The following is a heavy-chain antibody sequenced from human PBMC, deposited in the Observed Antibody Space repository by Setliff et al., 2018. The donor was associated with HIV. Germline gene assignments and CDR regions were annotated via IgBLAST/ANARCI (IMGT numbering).Heavy chain of an antibody. D-gene: IGHD3-22*01. V-gene: IGHV2-5*01. Sequence: SGPTLVNPKQTLTLTCTFSGFSLIGSGVGVGWIRQPPGKALEWLSLIYWNDDRRYSPSLKSRLTITKDTSINHVVLTMANMDPVDTATYYCAHIESSGYYFDYWGQGSLVTVSS. J-gene: IGHJ4*02. CDR2: IYWNDDR. CDR1: GFSLIGSGVG. CDR3: AHIESSGYYFDY.